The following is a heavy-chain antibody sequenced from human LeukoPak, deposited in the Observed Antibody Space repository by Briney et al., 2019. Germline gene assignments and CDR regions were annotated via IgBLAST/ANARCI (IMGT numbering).Heavy chain of an antibody. Sequence: GGSLRLSCAASGFTFSGWMSWLRQAPGKGLEWVANTKQDATAKYYVDSVKGRFTISRDNAKNSLYLDMNSLRAEDTAVYYCARLVWGTDRYFDLWGQGTLVTVSS. CDR1: GFTFSGW. CDR3: ARLVWGTDRYFDL. CDR2: TKQDATAK. J-gene: IGHJ4*02. V-gene: IGHV3-7*01. D-gene: IGHD3-16*01.